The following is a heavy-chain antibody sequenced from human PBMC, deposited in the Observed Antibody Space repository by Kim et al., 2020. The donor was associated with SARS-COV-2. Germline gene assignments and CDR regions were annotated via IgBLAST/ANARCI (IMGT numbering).Heavy chain of an antibody. CDR2: ISSNGGST. J-gene: IGHJ4*02. V-gene: IGHV3-64D*09. Sequence: GGSLRLSCSASGFTFSSYAMHWVRQAPGKGLEYVSAISSNGGSTYYADPVKGRFTISRDNSKNTLYLQMSSLRAEDTAVYYCVKDQALVGDYSYFDYWGQGTLVTVSS. CDR1: GFTFSSYA. CDR3: VKDQALVGDYSYFDY. D-gene: IGHD4-17*01.